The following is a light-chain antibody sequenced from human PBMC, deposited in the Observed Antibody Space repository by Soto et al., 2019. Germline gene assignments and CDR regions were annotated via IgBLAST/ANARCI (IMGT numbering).Light chain of an antibody. J-gene: IGLJ2*01. CDR3: GTWDTSLYTVV. CDR1: SSNIGNNY. CDR2: DDY. Sequence: QSALTQPPSASAAPGQKVTISCSGSSSNIGNNYVSWYQQLPGTAPKFLIYDDYKRPSGIPDRFSGSKSGTSATLVITGLQTGDEADYYCGTWDTSLYTVVFGGGTKVTVL. V-gene: IGLV1-51*01.